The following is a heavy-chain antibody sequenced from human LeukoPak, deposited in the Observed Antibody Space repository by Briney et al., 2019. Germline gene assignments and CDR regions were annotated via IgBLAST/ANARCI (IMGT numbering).Heavy chain of an antibody. J-gene: IGHJ6*02. CDR3: ARVQKIVVVPAAYYGMDV. CDR2: IKQDGSEK. D-gene: IGHD2-2*01. CDR1: GFTFSSYW. Sequence: GGSLRLSCAASGFTFSSYWMSWVRQAPGKGLEWVANIKQDGSEKYYVDSVKGRFTISRDNAKNSLYLQMNSLRAEDTAVYYCARVQKIVVVPAAYYGMDVWGQGTTVTVSS. V-gene: IGHV3-7*03.